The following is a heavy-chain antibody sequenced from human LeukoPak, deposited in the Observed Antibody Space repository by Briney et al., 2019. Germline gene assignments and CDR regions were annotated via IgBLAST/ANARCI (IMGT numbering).Heavy chain of an antibody. D-gene: IGHD6-19*01. Sequence: GGSLRLSCAASGFTFSSYSMNWFRQAPEKGLEWVSSISSSSSYIYYADSVKGRFTISRDNAKNSLYLQMNSLRAEDTAVYYCVSLGTVAGLYFDYWGQGTLVTVSS. CDR2: ISSSSSYI. CDR3: VSLGTVAGLYFDY. J-gene: IGHJ4*02. V-gene: IGHV3-21*01. CDR1: GFTFSSYS.